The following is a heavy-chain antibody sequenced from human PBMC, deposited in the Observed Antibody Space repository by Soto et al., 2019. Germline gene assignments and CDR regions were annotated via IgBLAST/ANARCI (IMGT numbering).Heavy chain of an antibody. CDR3: AKALKYSSGWYRDYYYGMDV. Sequence: EVQLLESGGGLVQPGGSLRLSCAASGFTFSSYAMSWVRQAPGKGLEWVSDISGSGGSTYYADSVKGRFTISRDNSKNTLYLQMNSLRAEDTAVYYCAKALKYSSGWYRDYYYGMDVWGQGTTVTVSS. CDR2: ISGSGGST. CDR1: GFTFSSYA. D-gene: IGHD6-19*01. J-gene: IGHJ6*02. V-gene: IGHV3-23*01.